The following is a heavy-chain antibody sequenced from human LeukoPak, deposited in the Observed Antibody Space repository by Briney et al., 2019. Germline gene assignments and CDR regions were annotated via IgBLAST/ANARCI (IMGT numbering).Heavy chain of an antibody. CDR1: GDSISSSSGYYF. CDR3: ARDKSSSWEGGNNWFDP. J-gene: IGHJ5*02. CDR2: IYYRGST. Sequence: SETLSLTCTVSGDSISSSSGYYFWSWIRQHPGKGLEWIGYIYYRGSTYYNPSLKSRVTISVDTSKNQFSLNLNSVTAADTAVYYCARDKSSSWEGGNNWFDPWGQGTLVTVSS. D-gene: IGHD6-13*01. V-gene: IGHV4-30-4*08.